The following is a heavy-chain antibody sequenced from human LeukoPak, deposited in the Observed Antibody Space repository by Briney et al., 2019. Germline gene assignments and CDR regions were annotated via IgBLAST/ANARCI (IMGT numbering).Heavy chain of an antibody. CDR1: GGSISSSSYY. Sequence: SETLSLTCTDSGGSISSSSYYWTWIRQPPGKGLEWIGYIYYSGSTNYNPSLKSRVTISVDTSKNQFSLKLSSVTAADTAVYYCARTFSGWYVDGMDVWGQGTTVTVSS. D-gene: IGHD6-19*01. CDR2: IYYSGST. CDR3: ARTFSGWYVDGMDV. V-gene: IGHV4-61*05. J-gene: IGHJ6*02.